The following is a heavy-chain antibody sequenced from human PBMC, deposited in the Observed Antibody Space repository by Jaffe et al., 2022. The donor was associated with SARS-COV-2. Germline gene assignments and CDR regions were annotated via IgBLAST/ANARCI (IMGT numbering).Heavy chain of an antibody. Sequence: QVQLQESGPGLVKPSETLSLTCTVSGGSISSYYWSWIRQPPGKGLEWIGYIYYSGSTNYNPSLKSRVTISVDTSKNQFSLKLSSVTAADTAVYYCARHDGSSGPLDAFDIWGQGTMVTVSS. J-gene: IGHJ3*02. CDR2: IYYSGST. D-gene: IGHD3-22*01. CDR1: GGSISSYY. V-gene: IGHV4-59*08. CDR3: ARHDGSSGPLDAFDI.